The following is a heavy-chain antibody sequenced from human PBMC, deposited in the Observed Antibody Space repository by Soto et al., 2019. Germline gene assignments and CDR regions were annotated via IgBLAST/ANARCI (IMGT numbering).Heavy chain of an antibody. D-gene: IGHD3-10*01. Sequence: SETLSLTCTVSGGSISSYYWSWIRQPPGKGLEWIGYIYYSGSTNYNPSLKSRDTISVDTSKNQLSLKLSSVTAADTAVYYCGGITMVRGVKNFDYWGQETLVTVSS. J-gene: IGHJ4*02. CDR3: GGITMVRGVKNFDY. CDR1: GGSISSYY. CDR2: IYYSGST. V-gene: IGHV4-59*01.